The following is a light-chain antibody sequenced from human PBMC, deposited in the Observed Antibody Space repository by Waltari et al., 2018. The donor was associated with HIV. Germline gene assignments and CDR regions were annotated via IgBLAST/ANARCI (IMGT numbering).Light chain of an antibody. J-gene: IGLJ3*02. V-gene: IGLV1-47*01. CDR2: RNN. Sequence: SVLTQPPSASGTPGQGVTISCAGDGSKIGSNYVYWYQQLPGTAPKVLIYRNNQRPSGVPDRFSGSKSGASASLTISGLRSADEAVYFCATRDGSLKVFGGGTKLTVL. CDR3: ATRDGSLKV. CDR1: GSKIGSNY.